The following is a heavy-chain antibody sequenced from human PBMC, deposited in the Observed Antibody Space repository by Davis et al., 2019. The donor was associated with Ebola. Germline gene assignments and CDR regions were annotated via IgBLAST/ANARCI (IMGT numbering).Heavy chain of an antibody. CDR2: IYHSGST. V-gene: IGHV4-30-2*01. CDR3: ARQVYWRPYFDY. CDR1: GGSISSGGYS. Sequence: MPSETLSLTCAVSGGSISSGGYSWSWIRQPPGKGLEWIGYIYHSGSTYYNPSLKSRVTISVDRSKNQFSLKLSSVTAADTAVYYCARQVYWRPYFDYWGQGTLVTVSS. D-gene: IGHD2-8*01. J-gene: IGHJ4*02.